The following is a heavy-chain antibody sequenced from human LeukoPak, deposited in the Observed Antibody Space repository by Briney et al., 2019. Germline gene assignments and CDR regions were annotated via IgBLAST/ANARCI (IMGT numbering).Heavy chain of an antibody. D-gene: IGHD5-24*01. V-gene: IGHV1-2*02. CDR2: INPNSGGT. CDR1: GYTFTSYG. J-gene: IGHJ4*02. CDR3: ARDWDRDGYNSHY. Sequence: ASVKVSCKASGYTFTSYGISWVRQAPGQGLEWMGWINPNSGGTNYAQKFQGRVTMTRDTSISTAYMELSRLRSDDTAVYYCARDWDRDGYNSHYWGQGTLVTVSS.